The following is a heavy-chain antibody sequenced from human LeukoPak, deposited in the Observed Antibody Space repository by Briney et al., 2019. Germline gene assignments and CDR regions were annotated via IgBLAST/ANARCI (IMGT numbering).Heavy chain of an antibody. CDR3: ARSGGDYYDSSGYYLDP. J-gene: IGHJ5*02. D-gene: IGHD3-22*01. CDR1: VRTFIHYA. Sequence: VTDSFMSSVRTFIHYAISWVRQARGQGRDGMGSIIPILGTANYAQKFQGRVTITAHKSTSTAYMELSSLRSEDTAVYYCARSGGDYYDSSGYYLDPWGQGTLVTVSS. CDR2: IIPILGTA. V-gene: IGHV1-69*13.